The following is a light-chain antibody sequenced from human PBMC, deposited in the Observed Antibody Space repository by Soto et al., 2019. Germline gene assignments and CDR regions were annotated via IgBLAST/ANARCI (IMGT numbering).Light chain of an antibody. CDR1: QIISDT. J-gene: IGKJ1*01. Sequence: EIVITQSPATLSVSPGGRYTLSCRASQIISDTLAWYQQKPGQSPSLLIHGASTRATGFPARFSGSGSGTDFTPTISSLPSEDFAVYYCQQYNDWWTFGQGTQVDIK. CDR2: GAS. V-gene: IGKV3-15*01. CDR3: QQYNDWWT.